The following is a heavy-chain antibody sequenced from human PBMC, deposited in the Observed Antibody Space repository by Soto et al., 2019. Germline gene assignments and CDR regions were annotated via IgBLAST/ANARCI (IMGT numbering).Heavy chain of an antibody. CDR2: IIPIFGTA. CDR3: ASELATVVTGWFDP. D-gene: IGHD4-17*01. V-gene: IGHV1-69*12. CDR1: GGTFSSYA. Sequence: QVQLVQSGAEVKKPGSSVKVSCKASGGTFSSYAISWVRQAPGQGLEWMGGIIPIFGTANYAQKFQGRVTITADESPSTAYMELSSLRSEDTAVYYCASELATVVTGWFDPWGQGTLVTVSS. J-gene: IGHJ5*02.